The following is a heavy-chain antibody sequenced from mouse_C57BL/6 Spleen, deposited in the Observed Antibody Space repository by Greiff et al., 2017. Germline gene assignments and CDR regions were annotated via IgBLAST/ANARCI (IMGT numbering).Heavy chain of an antibody. D-gene: IGHD1-1*01. V-gene: IGHV1-64*01. CDR3: ARDTTDYAMDY. Sequence: QVQLQQPGAELVKPGASVKLSCKASGYTFTSYWMHWVKQRPGQGLEWIGMIHPNSGSTNYKEKFKSKATLTVDKSSSTAYMQLSSLTSEDSAVYYCARDTTDYAMDYWGQGTSVTVSS. CDR2: IHPNSGST. J-gene: IGHJ4*01. CDR1: GYTFTSYW.